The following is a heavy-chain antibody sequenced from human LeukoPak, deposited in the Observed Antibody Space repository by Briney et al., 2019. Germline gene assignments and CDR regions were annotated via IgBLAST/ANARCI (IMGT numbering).Heavy chain of an antibody. D-gene: IGHD1-26*01. J-gene: IGHJ5*02. Sequence: SGGSLRLSCAASGFTFSSYSMNWVRQAPGKGLEWVSSISSSSSSYIYYADSVKGRFTISRDNAKNSLYLQMNSLRAEDTAVYYCAREVGASKGGFFDPWGQGTLVTVS. CDR1: GFTFSSYS. V-gene: IGHV3-21*01. CDR2: ISSSSSSYI. CDR3: AREVGASKGGFFDP.